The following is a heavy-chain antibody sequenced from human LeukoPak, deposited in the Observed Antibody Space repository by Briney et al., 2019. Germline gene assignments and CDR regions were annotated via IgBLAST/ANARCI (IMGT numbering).Heavy chain of an antibody. CDR3: TREGLNDYNNPTDAFDI. Sequence: PSGTLSLTCAVSGVSISSANWWSWVRQPPGKGLEWIGEIHHSGTTTYNPSLKSRLTISVDKSKNQFFLTLNSVTAADTAVYFCTREGLNDYNNPTDAFDIWGQGTMVTVSS. V-gene: IGHV4-4*02. D-gene: IGHD4-11*01. CDR2: IHHSGTT. CDR1: GVSISSANW. J-gene: IGHJ3*02.